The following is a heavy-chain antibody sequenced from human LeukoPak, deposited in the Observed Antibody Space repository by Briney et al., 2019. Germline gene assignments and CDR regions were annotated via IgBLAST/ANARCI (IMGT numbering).Heavy chain of an antibody. Sequence: PSETLSLTCTVSGGSISSYYWSWIRQPPGKGLEWIGYIYYSGSTNYNPSLKSRVTISVDTSKNQFSLKLSSVTAADTAVYYCARGYYYDSSGRLSYWGQGTLVTVSS. D-gene: IGHD3-22*01. CDR1: GGSISSYY. CDR2: IYYSGST. CDR3: ARGYYYDSSGRLSY. J-gene: IGHJ4*02. V-gene: IGHV4-59*01.